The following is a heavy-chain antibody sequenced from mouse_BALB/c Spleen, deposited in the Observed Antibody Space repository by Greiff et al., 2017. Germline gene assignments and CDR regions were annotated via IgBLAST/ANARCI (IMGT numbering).Heavy chain of an antibody. V-gene: IGHV1S29*02. CDR3: ARGLQDYYAMDY. J-gene: IGHJ4*01. D-gene: IGHD2-10*01. CDR2: VNPNNGGT. CDR1: GYSFTGYY. Sequence: EVQLQESGPELVKPGASVKISCKASGYSFTGYYMHWVKQSHGKSLEWIGRVNPNNGGTSYNQKFKGKAILTVDKSSSTAYMELRSLTSEDSAVYYCARGLQDYYAMDYWGQGTSVTVSS.